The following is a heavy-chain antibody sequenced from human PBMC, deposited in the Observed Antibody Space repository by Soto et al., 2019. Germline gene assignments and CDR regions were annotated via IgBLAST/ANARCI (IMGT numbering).Heavy chain of an antibody. Sequence: GGSLRLSCAASGFTFSSYAMILVRQAPGKGLEWVSAISGSGGSTYYADSVKGRFTISRDNSKNTLYLQMNSLRAEDTAVYYCEKDFPMVRAPVDYWVQGTLVTVSS. D-gene: IGHD3-10*01. CDR1: GFTFSSYA. V-gene: IGHV3-23*01. CDR2: ISGSGGST. CDR3: EKDFPMVRAPVDY. J-gene: IGHJ4*02.